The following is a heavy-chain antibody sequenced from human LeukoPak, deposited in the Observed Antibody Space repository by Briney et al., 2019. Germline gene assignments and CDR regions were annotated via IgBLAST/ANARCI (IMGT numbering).Heavy chain of an antibody. J-gene: IGHJ4*02. CDR1: GYTFTSYG. CDR2: ISAYNGNT. CDR3: ARDRGAYYYGSGSYIFFDY. V-gene: IGHV1-18*01. D-gene: IGHD3-10*01. Sequence: ASVKVSCKASGYTFTSYGISWVRQAPGQGLEWMGWISAYNGNTNYAQKLQGGVTMTTDTSTSTAYMELRSLRSDDTAVYYCARDRGAYYYGSGSYIFFDYWGQGTLVTVSS.